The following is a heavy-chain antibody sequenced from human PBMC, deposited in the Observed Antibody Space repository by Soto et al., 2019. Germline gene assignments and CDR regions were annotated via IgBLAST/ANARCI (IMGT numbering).Heavy chain of an antibody. J-gene: IGHJ4*02. D-gene: IGHD3-22*01. CDR1: GGTFSSYA. V-gene: IGHV1-69*13. CDR2: IIPIFGTA. CDR3: ARVPHRAYYYDSSGYLDY. Sequence: ASVKVSCKASGGTFSSYAISWVRQAPGQGLEWMGGIIPIFGTANYAQKFQGRVTITADESTSTAYMEPSSLRSEDTAVYYCARVPHRAYYYDSSGYLDYWGQGTLVTVSS.